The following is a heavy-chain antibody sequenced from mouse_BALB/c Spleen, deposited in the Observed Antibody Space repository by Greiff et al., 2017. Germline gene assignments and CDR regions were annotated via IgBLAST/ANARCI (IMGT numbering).Heavy chain of an antibody. CDR2: INPSTGYT. CDR1: GYTFTSYW. Sequence: QVQLQQSGAELAKPGASVKMSCKASGYTFTSYWMHWVKQRPGQGLEWIGYINPSTGYTEYNEKFKDKATLTADKSSSTAYMQLSSLTSEDSAVYYCARMGGNYLPWGQGTTLTVSS. D-gene: IGHD2-1*01. CDR3: ARMGGNYLP. J-gene: IGHJ2*01. V-gene: IGHV1-7*01.